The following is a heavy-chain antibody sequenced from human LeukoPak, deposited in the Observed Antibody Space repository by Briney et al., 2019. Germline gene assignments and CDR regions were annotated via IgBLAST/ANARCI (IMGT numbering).Heavy chain of an antibody. Sequence: PSETLSLTCAVYGGSFSGYYWSWIRQPPGKGLEWIGEINHSGSTNYNPSLKSRVTMSIDMSKNQFSLKLNSLTAADTAVYYCARGCSSTSCWLRMDVWGQGTTVTVSS. CDR2: INHSGST. D-gene: IGHD2-2*01. J-gene: IGHJ6*02. CDR3: ARGCSSTSCWLRMDV. V-gene: IGHV4-34*01. CDR1: GGSFSGYY.